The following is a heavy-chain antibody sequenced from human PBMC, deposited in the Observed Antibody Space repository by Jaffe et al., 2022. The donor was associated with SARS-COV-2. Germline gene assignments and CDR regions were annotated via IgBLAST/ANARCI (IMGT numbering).Heavy chain of an antibody. CDR3: VREGGRDRLKTFGY. D-gene: IGHD1-26*01. CDR2: IHTDGST. CDR1: GFNVNINY. V-gene: IGHV3-53*02. J-gene: IGHJ4*01. Sequence: EVQLVVTGRDFIQPGGSLRLSCAASGFNVNINYMSWVRQAPGKGLEWVSLIHTDGSTYYADSVKGRFTIYRDSSKNTLYLQMKGLRAEDTAVYYCVREGGRDRLKTFGYWGHGTLVTVST.